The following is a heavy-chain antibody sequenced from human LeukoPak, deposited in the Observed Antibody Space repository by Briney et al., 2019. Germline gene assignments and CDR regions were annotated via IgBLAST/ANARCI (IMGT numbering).Heavy chain of an antibody. V-gene: IGHV4-61*02. Sequence: SETLSLICSVSGGYISSSSYYWSWIRQPAGKGLVWIVRIYTSGSTNYNPSLKSRVTMSVDTSKNQFSLKLSSVTAADTAVYYCARDPPGGYYYYMDVWGKGTTVTVSS. CDR3: ARDPPGGYYYYMDV. D-gene: IGHD1-14*01. CDR2: IYTSGST. CDR1: GGYISSSSYY. J-gene: IGHJ6*03.